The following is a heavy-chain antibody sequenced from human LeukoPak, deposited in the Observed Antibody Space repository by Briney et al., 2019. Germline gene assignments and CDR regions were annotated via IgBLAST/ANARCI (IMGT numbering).Heavy chain of an antibody. J-gene: IGHJ4*02. Sequence: PGGSLRLSCAASGFTFSSYAMSWVRQAPGKGLEWVSAISGSGGSTYYADSVKGRFTISRDNSKNTLYLQMNSLRAEDTAVYYCAKGGSRTRAYSSSGGYWGQGTLVTVSS. CDR1: GFTFSSYA. D-gene: IGHD6-13*01. V-gene: IGHV3-23*01. CDR2: ISGSGGST. CDR3: AKGGSRTRAYSSSGGY.